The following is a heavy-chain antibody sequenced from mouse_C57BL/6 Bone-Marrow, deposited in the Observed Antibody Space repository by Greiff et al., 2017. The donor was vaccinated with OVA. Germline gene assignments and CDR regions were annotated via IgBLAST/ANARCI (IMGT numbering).Heavy chain of an antibody. Sequence: QVQLKQPGAELVRPGTSVKLSCKASGYTFTSYWMHWVKQRPGQGLEWIGVIDPSDSYTNYNQKFKGKATLTVDTSSSTAYMQLSTLTSAASSVYYCPRPNWDQFAYWGQGTLVTVSA. V-gene: IGHV1-59*01. J-gene: IGHJ3*01. D-gene: IGHD4-1*01. CDR1: GYTFTSYW. CDR2: IDPSDSYT. CDR3: PRPNWDQFAY.